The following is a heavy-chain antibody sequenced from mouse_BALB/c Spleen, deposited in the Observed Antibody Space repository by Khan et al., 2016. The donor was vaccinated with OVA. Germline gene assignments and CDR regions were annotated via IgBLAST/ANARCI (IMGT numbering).Heavy chain of an antibody. D-gene: IGHD2-10*01. CDR1: GFAFTSYD. CDR2: ISSTGTYT. CDR3: TRPSYYGNPWFTY. V-gene: IGHV5-9*02. J-gene: IGHJ3*01. Sequence: EVELVESGGGLVKPGGSLKLSCEVSGFAFTSYDMSWVRQTPEKRLEWVATISSTGTYTYYPDSVKGRFTISRDTARNTLYLQMSSLRSEDTALYYCTRPSYYGNPWFTYWGQGTLVTVSA.